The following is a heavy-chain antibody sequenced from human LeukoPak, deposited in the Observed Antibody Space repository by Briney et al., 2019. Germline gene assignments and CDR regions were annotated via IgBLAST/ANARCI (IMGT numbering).Heavy chain of an antibody. J-gene: IGHJ4*02. Sequence: GGSLRLSCTVSGFTVSSNFMSWVRQAPGKGLEWVSFIYSDNTHYSDSVKGRFTISRDNSKKTLYLQMNSLRAEDTAVYYCARYFEFFDYWGQGTLVTVSS. V-gene: IGHV3-53*01. CDR1: GFTVSSNF. D-gene: IGHD3-9*01. CDR2: IYSDNT. CDR3: ARYFEFFDY.